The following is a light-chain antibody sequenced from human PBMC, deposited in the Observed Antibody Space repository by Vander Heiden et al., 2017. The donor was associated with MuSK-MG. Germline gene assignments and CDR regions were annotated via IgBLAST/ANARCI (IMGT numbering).Light chain of an antibody. CDR2: GAS. CDR1: QSISTN. V-gene: IGKV3-15*01. J-gene: IGKJ1*01. Sequence: EIVMTQSPATLSVSPGERATLSCRASQSISTNLAWYQQKPGQAPRLLIYGASSGSGTEFTLTISSLQSEDFAVYYCQHYYNWPPWTFGQGTKVEIK. CDR3: QHYYNWPPWT.